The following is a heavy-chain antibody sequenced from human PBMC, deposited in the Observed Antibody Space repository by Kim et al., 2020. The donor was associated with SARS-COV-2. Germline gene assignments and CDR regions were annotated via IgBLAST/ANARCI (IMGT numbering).Heavy chain of an antibody. Sequence: GGSLRLSCTGSGFTFSSDWMIWVRQAPGKGLEWLAYIKQDGSEKYYVDSVKGRFTISRDNAKNSLYLHMNSLRPEDTAIYYCTRPANGWAEGVYWGQGTLVTVSS. CDR3: TRPANGWAEGVY. J-gene: IGHJ4*02. CDR1: GFTFSSDW. CDR2: IKQDGSEK. V-gene: IGHV3-7*01. D-gene: IGHD6-19*01.